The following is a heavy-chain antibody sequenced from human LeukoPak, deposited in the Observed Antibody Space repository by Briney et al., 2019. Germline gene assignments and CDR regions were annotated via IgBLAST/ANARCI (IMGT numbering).Heavy chain of an antibody. Sequence: PGWSLRLSCAASGFTFSSYGMHWVRQAPGKGLEWVAVISYDGSNKYYADSVKGRFTISRDNSKNTLYLQMNSLRAEDTAVYYCAKVSVSGGHFDYWGQGTLVTVSS. CDR2: ISYDGSNK. CDR1: GFTFSSYG. V-gene: IGHV3-30*18. CDR3: AKVSVSGGHFDY. D-gene: IGHD2-15*01. J-gene: IGHJ4*02.